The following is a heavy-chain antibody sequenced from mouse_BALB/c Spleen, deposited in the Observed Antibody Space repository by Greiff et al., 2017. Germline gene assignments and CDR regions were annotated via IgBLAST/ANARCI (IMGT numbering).Heavy chain of an antibody. CDR1: GYTFTSYW. Sequence: VQLQQSGAELAKPGASVKMSCKASGYTFTSYWMHWVKQRPGQGLEWIGYINPSTGYTEYNEKFKGKATLTADKSSSTAYMQLSSLTSDDSAVYFCARSLDSSGYLYYYAMDYWGQGTSVTVSS. V-gene: IGHV1-7*01. CDR2: INPSTGYT. J-gene: IGHJ4*01. D-gene: IGHD3-2*01. CDR3: ARSLDSSGYLYYYAMDY.